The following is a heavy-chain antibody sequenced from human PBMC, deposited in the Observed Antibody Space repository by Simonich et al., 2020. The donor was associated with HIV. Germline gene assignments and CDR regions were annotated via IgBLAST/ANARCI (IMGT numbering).Heavy chain of an antibody. CDR1: GFTFSSSG. CDR3: ARDAMLSGVMTGAFDI. J-gene: IGHJ3*02. V-gene: IGHV3-33*01. D-gene: IGHD1-26*01. Sequence: QVQLVESGGGVVQPGRSLRLSCAASGFTFSSSGMHWVRQAPGKGLEWVAVLLYDGNKKYYADSVKGRFTISRDNSKNTVYLQMNSLRAEDTAVYSCARDAMLSGVMTGAFDIWGQGTMVTVSS. CDR2: LLYDGNKK.